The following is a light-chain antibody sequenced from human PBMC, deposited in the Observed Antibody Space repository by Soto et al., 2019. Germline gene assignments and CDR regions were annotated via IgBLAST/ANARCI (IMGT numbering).Light chain of an antibody. V-gene: IGLV1-47*02. CDR1: SSNIGRDY. CDR3: AVWDDSLSGWV. J-gene: IGLJ3*02. CDR2: TNN. Sequence: QPVLTQPPSASGTPRQRVTISCSGSSSNIGRDYVYWFQQLPGTAPKLLIYTNNQRPSGVPDRFSGSKSGTSASLAISGLRSEDEAEYYCAVWDDSLSGWVFGGGTKLTVL.